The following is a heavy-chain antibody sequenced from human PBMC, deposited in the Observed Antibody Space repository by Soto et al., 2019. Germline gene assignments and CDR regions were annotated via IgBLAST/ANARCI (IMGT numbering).Heavy chain of an antibody. D-gene: IGHD6-13*01. V-gene: IGHV4-4*07. CDR1: GGSISSYY. CDR3: ARGIAAAGRPRDDDYDYGLDV. Sequence: SETLSLTCTVSGGSISSYYWSWIRQPAGKGLEWIGRIYTSGSTNYNPSLKSRVTMSVDTSKNQFSLKLSSVTAADTAVYYCARGIAAAGRPRDDDYDYGLDVWSQGTTVTVSS. CDR2: IYTSGST. J-gene: IGHJ6*02.